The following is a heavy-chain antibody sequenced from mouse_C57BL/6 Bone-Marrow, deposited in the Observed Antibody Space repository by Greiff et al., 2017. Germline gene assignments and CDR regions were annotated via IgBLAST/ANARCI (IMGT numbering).Heavy chain of an antibody. D-gene: IGHD2-5*01. CDR2: INSDGGST. CDR1: EYEFPSHD. CDR3: ARRRVTRYYYAMDY. J-gene: IGHJ4*01. V-gene: IGHV5-2*01. Sequence: EVKLVESGGGLVQPGESLKLSCESNEYEFPSHDMSWVRKTPEKRLELVAAINSDGGSTYYPDTMERRFIISRDNTKKTLNLQMRSLRSEDTALYYCARRRVTRYYYAMDYWGQGTSVTVSS.